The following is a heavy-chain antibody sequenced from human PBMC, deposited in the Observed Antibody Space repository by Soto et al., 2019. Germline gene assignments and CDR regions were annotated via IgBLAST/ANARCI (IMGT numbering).Heavy chain of an antibody. D-gene: IGHD1-26*01. CDR2: IYYSGST. CDR3: ARDSINSGSYYFDY. Sequence: SETLSLTCTVSGGSISSYYWSWIRQPPGKGLEWIGYIYYSGSTNYNPSLKSRVTISVDTSKNQFSLKLSSVTAADTAVYYCARDSINSGSYYFDYWGQGTLVNVSS. V-gene: IGHV4-59*01. CDR1: GGSISSYY. J-gene: IGHJ4*02.